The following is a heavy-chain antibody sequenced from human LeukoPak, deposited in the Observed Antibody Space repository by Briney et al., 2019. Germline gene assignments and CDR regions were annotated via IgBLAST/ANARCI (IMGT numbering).Heavy chain of an antibody. CDR1: GFTFSSYG. CDR3: ARGIALGGLQGDYFDY. Sequence: GGSLRLSCAASGFTFSSYGMHWVRQAPGKRLKWVAIIWYDGSNKYYADSVKGRFTISRDNSKNTLYLQMNSLRAEDTAVYYCARGIALGGLQGDYFDYWGQGTLVTVSS. V-gene: IGHV3-33*01. CDR2: IWYDGSNK. D-gene: IGHD2-21*01. J-gene: IGHJ4*02.